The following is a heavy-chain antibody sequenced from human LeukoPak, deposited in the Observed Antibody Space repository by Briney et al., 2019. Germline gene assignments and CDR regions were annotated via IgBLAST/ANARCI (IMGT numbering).Heavy chain of an antibody. V-gene: IGHV3-23*01. Sequence: GGSLRLSCAASGFIFSTTWMHWVRQAPGKGLEWVSVISGSGVGTYYADSVKGRFTISRDNSKNTLYLQMNSLRAEDTAVYYCAKEIYGDSTGGRFQHWGQGTLVTVSS. CDR3: AKEIYGDSTGGRFQH. J-gene: IGHJ1*01. CDR2: ISGSGVGT. CDR1: GFIFSTTW. D-gene: IGHD4-17*01.